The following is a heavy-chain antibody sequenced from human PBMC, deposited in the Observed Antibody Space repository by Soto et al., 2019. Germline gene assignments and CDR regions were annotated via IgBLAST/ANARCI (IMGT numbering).Heavy chain of an antibody. CDR2: INHSGST. CDR3: ARPRLQWRARPYGMDV. D-gene: IGHD2-8*01. CDR1: GGSFSGYY. J-gene: IGHJ6*02. Sequence: SETLSLTCAVYGGSFSGYYWSWIRQPPGKGLEWIGEINHSGSTNYNPSFKSRVTISVDTSKNQFSLKLSSVTAADTAVYYCARPRLQWRARPYGMDVWGQGTTVTVS. V-gene: IGHV4-34*01.